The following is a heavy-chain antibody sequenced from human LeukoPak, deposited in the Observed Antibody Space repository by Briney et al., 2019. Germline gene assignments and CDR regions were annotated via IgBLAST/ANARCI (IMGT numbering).Heavy chain of an antibody. CDR1: GFTFSSYA. CDR3: AKGNTYSDYDQYYFDY. Sequence: GGSLRLSCAASGFTFSSYAMSWVRQAPGKGLEWVAVISYDGSNKYYADSVKGRFTISRDNSKNTLYLQMNSLRAEDTAVYYCAKGNTYSDYDQYYFDYWGQGTLVTVSS. D-gene: IGHD5-12*01. J-gene: IGHJ4*02. CDR2: ISYDGSNK. V-gene: IGHV3-30*18.